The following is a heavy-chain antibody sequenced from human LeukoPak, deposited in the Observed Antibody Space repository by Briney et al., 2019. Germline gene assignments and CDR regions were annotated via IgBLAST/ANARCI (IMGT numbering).Heavy chain of an antibody. CDR2: ISAYNGNT. J-gene: IGHJ3*02. V-gene: IGHV1-18*01. D-gene: IGHD3-22*01. CDR3: ARADDSSGYRDAFDI. CDR1: GYTFTSYG. Sequence: ASVKVSCKASGYTFTSYGISWVRQAPGQGLEWMGWISAYNGNTNYAQKLQGRVTMTTDTPTSTAYMELRSLRSDDTAVYYCARADDSSGYRDAFDIWGQGTMVTVSS.